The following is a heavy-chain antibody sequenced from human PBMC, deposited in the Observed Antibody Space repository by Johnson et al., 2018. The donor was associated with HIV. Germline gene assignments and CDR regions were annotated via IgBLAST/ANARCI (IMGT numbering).Heavy chain of an antibody. V-gene: IGHV3-66*02. CDR2: IYSGGST. Sequence: VQLVESGGGVVQPGGSLRLSCAASGFTVSSNYMSWVRQAPGKGLEWVSVIYSGGSTYYADSVKGRFTISRDNSKNTLYLQMNSLRAEDTAVYYCAREFLYGDYQDAVDIWGQGTMVTVSS. D-gene: IGHD4-17*01. J-gene: IGHJ3*02. CDR3: AREFLYGDYQDAVDI. CDR1: GFTVSSNY.